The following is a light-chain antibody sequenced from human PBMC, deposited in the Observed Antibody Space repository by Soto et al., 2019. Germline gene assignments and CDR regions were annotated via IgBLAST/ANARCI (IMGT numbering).Light chain of an antibody. CDR3: ASWDDRLNGQV. CDR2: GND. J-gene: IGLJ2*01. V-gene: IGLV1-44*01. Sequence: QLVLAQPPSAPAPPGQRVAIPCSGSSSNIGRNPVHWYQHLPGAAPKLLIYGNDQRPSGVPDRFSGSKSDTSASLAITGLQSEDEADYFCASWDDRLNGQVFGGGTQLTVL. CDR1: SSNIGRNP.